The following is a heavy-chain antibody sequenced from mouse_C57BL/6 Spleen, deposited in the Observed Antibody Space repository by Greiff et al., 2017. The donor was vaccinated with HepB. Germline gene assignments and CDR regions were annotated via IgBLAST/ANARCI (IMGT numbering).Heavy chain of an antibody. D-gene: IGHD4-1*01. CDR1: GYTFTSYW. CDR2: IDPSDSYT. Sequence: VQLQQPGAELVKPGASVKLSCKASGYTFTSYWMQWVKQRPGQGLEWIGEIDPSDSYTNYNQKFKGKATLTVDTSSSTAYMQLSSLTSEDSAVYYCARSPNWDAFDYWGQGTTLTVSS. J-gene: IGHJ2*01. CDR3: ARSPNWDAFDY. V-gene: IGHV1-50*01.